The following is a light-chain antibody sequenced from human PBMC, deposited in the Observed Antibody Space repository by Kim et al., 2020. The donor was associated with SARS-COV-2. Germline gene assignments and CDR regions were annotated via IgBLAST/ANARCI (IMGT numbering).Light chain of an antibody. V-gene: IGLV1-44*01. J-gene: IGLJ1*01. Sequence: GHRVTNSWTRSSPNVGKKTVDWYQQQQRTVPNLLIYSNDRRPSGVPARFSGATSGTSASLAISGLLSDDEANYYCGVWDDSLDGYVFGSGTKVTVL. CDR2: SND. CDR3: GVWDDSLDGYV. CDR1: SPNVGKKT.